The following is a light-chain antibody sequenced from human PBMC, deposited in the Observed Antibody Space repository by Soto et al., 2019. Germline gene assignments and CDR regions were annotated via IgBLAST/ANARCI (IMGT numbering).Light chain of an antibody. Sequence: QSVMTQPASVSGSPGQSITISCTGTSSDIGAYNYVSWFQQHPGKAPKLMIYEVNNPPSGISNRFSGSKSGNSASLAITGLQTEDEADYYCRSYKTTYTALCFGAGTKLTVL. CDR2: EVN. V-gene: IGLV2-14*03. CDR1: SSDIGAYNY. CDR3: RSYKTTYTALC. J-gene: IGLJ1*01.